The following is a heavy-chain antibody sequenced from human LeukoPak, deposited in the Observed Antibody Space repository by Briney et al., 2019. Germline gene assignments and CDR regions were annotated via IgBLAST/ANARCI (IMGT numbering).Heavy chain of an antibody. Sequence: SETLSLTCTVSGGSISSSSYYWGWIRQPPGKGLEWIGSIYYSGSTYSNPSLKSRVTISVDTSKNQFSLKLSSVTAADTAVYYCARWDVAGGTFDIWGQGTMVTVSS. CDR1: GGSISSSSYY. V-gene: IGHV4-39*07. CDR2: IYYSGST. D-gene: IGHD3-16*01. J-gene: IGHJ3*02. CDR3: ARWDVAGGTFDI.